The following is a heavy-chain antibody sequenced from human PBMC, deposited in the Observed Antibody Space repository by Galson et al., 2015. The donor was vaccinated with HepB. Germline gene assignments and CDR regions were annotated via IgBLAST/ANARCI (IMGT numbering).Heavy chain of an antibody. CDR2: IKHDGGET. J-gene: IGHJ4*02. CDR1: GFTFNKYW. Sequence: SLRLSCAASGFTFNKYWMSWVRQAPGKGLEWVANIKHDGGETYYVDSVKGRFTISRDNAKNSLYLHMNSLRVEDTAFYYCARDCEAREYVFDWLSGEQGFAYWGQGALVTVAS. D-gene: IGHD3-9*01. CDR3: ARDCEAREYVFDWLSGEQGFAY. V-gene: IGHV3-7*01.